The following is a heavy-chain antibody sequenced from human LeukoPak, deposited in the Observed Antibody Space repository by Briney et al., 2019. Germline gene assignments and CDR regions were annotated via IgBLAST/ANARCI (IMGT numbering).Heavy chain of an antibody. V-gene: IGHV4-59*01. CDR3: ARHRSDTGGKKGVNWFDP. CDR1: GGSIKNYY. CDR2: IYFGETT. D-gene: IGHD4-23*01. Sequence: PSETLSPTCSVSGGSIKNYYWSWIRQPPGKGLEWLGNIYFGETTDYNSSLKSRLTISVDTFKNQLSLNLQSVTAVDTATYYCARHRSDTGGKKGVNWFDPWGQGTLVTVSS. J-gene: IGHJ5*02.